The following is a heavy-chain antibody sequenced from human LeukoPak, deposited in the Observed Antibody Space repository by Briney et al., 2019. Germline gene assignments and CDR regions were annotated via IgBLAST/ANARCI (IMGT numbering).Heavy chain of an antibody. D-gene: IGHD3-10*01. Sequence: GGSLRLSCAASGFTFSDHNMDWVRQAPGKGLEWVSSISSSTNYIYYAESVKGRFTISRDNAKNSLYLQMNSLRAEDTAMYYCARTYYYGSGSYDYWGQGTLVTVSS. CDR3: ARTYYYGSGSYDY. CDR2: ISSSTNYI. V-gene: IGHV3-21*01. CDR1: GFTFSDHN. J-gene: IGHJ4*02.